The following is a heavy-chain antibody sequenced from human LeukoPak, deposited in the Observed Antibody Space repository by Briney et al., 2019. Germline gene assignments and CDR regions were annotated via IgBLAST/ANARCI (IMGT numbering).Heavy chain of an antibody. J-gene: IGHJ1*01. V-gene: IGHV4-39*01. Sequence: SETLSLTCTVSGGSISSSSYYWDWIRQPPGKGLEWIATMYYIGSTYYNPSLKSRVTISVDTSKNQFSLKLSSVTAADTAVYYCANYYGSGTYYKYFQHWGQGTLVTVSS. CDR1: GGSISSSSYY. D-gene: IGHD3-10*01. CDR3: ANYYGSGTYYKYFQH. CDR2: MYYIGST.